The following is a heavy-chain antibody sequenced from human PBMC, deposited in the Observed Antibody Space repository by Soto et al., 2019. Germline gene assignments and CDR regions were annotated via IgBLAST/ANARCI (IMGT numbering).Heavy chain of an antibody. CDR3: ATSYDSGFDP. V-gene: IGHV1-18*04. Sequence: ASVKVSCKASGYSFSTYDISWLRQAPGQGPEWMGRISPKNGNTNYAQNFQDRVTMTADTSSSTAYMELRGLRSDDTAKYYCATSYDSGFDPWSQGTLVTVSS. CDR1: GYSFSTYD. CDR2: ISPKNGNT. J-gene: IGHJ5*02. D-gene: IGHD3-3*01.